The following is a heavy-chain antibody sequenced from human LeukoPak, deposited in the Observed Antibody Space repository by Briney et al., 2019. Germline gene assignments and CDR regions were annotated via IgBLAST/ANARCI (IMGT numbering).Heavy chain of an antibody. CDR1: GGSISSYY. CDR2: IYYSGST. J-gene: IGHJ4*02. V-gene: IGHV4-59*01. CDR3: ARVKKYCSSTSCYTGEGFDY. D-gene: IGHD2-2*02. Sequence: SETLSLTCTVSGGSISSYYWSWIRQPPGKGLEWIGYIYYSGSTNYNPSLKSRVTISVDTSKNQFSLKLSSVTAADTAVYYCARVKKYCSSTSCYTGEGFDYWGQGTLVTVSS.